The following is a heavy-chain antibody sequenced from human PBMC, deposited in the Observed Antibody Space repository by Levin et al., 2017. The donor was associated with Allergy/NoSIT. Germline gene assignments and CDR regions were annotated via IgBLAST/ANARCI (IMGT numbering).Heavy chain of an antibody. CDR2: IKSDGSAT. V-gene: IGHV3-74*01. J-gene: IGHJ4*02. Sequence: PGESLKISCAASGFTFSSYWMYWVRQAPGKGLVWVSRIKSDGSATSSADSVKGRFTISRDNAKSTLFLQMNSLRGEDTAIYFCARAADYNKSWFDYWGQGTLVTVSS. D-gene: IGHD3-10*01. CDR3: ARAADYNKSWFDY. CDR1: GFTFSSYW.